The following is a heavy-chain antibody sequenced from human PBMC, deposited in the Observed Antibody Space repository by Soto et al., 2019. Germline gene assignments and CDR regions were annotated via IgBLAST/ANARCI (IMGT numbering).Heavy chain of an antibody. J-gene: IGHJ4*02. V-gene: IGHV4-4*01. CDR3: ARATSNYQTFDH. Sequence: LSLPWSVSGGSSGSISWCRWINKPSGKGLEWIGEIYHSGSTNYNPSLKSRVTISVDKSKNQFSLKLSSVTAADTAVYCCARATSNYQTFDHSGQGFQVTGPS. CDR1: GGSSGSISW. D-gene: IGHD4-4*01. CDR2: IYHSGST.